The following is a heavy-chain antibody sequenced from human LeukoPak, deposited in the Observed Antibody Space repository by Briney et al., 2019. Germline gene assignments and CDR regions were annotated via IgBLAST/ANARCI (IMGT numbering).Heavy chain of an antibody. J-gene: IGHJ3*02. CDR3: AKDLGGYNYGAAFDI. CDR2: ISGSGGST. D-gene: IGHD5-24*01. Sequence: GGSLRLSCAASGFTFGSYAMSWVRQAPGKGLEWVSAISGSGGSTYYADSVKGRFTISRDNSKNTLYLQMNSLRAEDTAVYYCAKDLGGYNYGAAFDIWGQGTMVTVSS. CDR1: GFTFGSYA. V-gene: IGHV3-23*01.